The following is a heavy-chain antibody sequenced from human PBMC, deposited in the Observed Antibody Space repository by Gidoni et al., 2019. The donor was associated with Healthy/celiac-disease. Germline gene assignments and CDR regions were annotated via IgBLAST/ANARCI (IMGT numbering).Heavy chain of an antibody. CDR1: GFTFSSYA. J-gene: IGHJ3*02. CDR3: AKGRPRGVTGCDAFDI. CDR2: ISGSGGSK. D-gene: IGHD2-21*02. Sequence: EVQLLESGGGLVQPGGSLRLSCAASGFTFSSYAMSWVRQAPGKGLEGGSAISGSGGSKYYADSVKGRFTISRDNSKNTLYLQMNSLRAEDTAVYYCAKGRPRGVTGCDAFDIWGQGTMVTVSS. V-gene: IGHV3-23*01.